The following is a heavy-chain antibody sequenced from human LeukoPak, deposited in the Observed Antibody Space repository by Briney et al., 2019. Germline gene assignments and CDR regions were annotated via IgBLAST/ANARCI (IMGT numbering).Heavy chain of an antibody. V-gene: IGHV4-39*01. D-gene: IGHD6-6*01. CDR1: DGSISSSTYY. J-gene: IGHJ4*02. CDR2: IYYTGIT. CDR3: ARLGGEYTSSSFDY. Sequence: PSETLSLTCTVSDGSISSSTYYWGWIRQPPGKGLEWIGSIYYTGITYYNPSLKSPVTISIDTSKNQFSLKLSSVTAADTAVYYCARLGGEYTSSSFDYWGQGTLVTVSS.